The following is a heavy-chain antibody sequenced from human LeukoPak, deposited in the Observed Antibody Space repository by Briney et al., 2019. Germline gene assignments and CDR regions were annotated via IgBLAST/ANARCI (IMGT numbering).Heavy chain of an antibody. V-gene: IGHV1-69*01. CDR3: ARDHCSSTSCYLYFQH. CDR1: GGTFSSYA. J-gene: IGHJ1*01. D-gene: IGHD2-2*01. CDR2: IIPIFGTA. Sequence: SVKVSCKASGGTFSSYAISWVRQAPGQGLEWMGGIIPIFGTANYAQKFQGRVTITADESTSTACMELSSLRSEDTAVYYCARDHCSSTSCYLYFQHWGQGTLSPSPQ.